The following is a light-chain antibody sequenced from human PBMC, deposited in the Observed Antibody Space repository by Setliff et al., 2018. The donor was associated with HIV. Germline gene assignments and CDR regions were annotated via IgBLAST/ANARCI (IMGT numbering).Light chain of an antibody. Sequence: QSVLTQPASVSGSPGQSITISCSGTNSDIGSHDYVSWYQQHPGKAPKLILYEVNKRPSGVPDRFSGSKSGNTASLTVSGLQAEDEADYYCCSYAGSNNPRDVFGTGTKVTVL. CDR1: NSDIGSHDY. J-gene: IGLJ1*01. CDR3: CSYAGSNNPRDV. V-gene: IGLV2-8*01. CDR2: EVN.